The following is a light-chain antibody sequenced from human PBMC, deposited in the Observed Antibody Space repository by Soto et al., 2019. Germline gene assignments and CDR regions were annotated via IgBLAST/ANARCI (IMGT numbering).Light chain of an antibody. V-gene: IGLV2-14*03. CDR3: SSFTTSTSYV. J-gene: IGLJ1*01. CDR1: SSDVGSYDY. Sequence: QSALTQPASVSGSPGQSITISCTGTSSDVGSYDYVSWYQQHPGEVPKLMIFDVSDRPSGVSNRFSGSKSGNTASLTISGLQCEDEADYSCSSFTTSTSYVFGTGTKLTVL. CDR2: DVS.